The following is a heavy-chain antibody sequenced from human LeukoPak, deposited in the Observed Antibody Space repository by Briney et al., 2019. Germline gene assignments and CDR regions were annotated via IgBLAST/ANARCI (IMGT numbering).Heavy chain of an antibody. CDR1: GFTFSSYS. CDR2: ISSSSYI. Sequence: GGSLRLSCAASGFTFSSYSMNWVRQAPGKGLEWVSSISSSSYIYYADSVKGRFTISRDNAKNSLYLQMNSLRAEDTAVYYCARELRGYCSGGSCYSLYPYYYYYGMDVWGKGTTVTVSS. D-gene: IGHD2-15*01. V-gene: IGHV3-21*01. J-gene: IGHJ6*04. CDR3: ARELRGYCSGGSCYSLYPYYYYYGMDV.